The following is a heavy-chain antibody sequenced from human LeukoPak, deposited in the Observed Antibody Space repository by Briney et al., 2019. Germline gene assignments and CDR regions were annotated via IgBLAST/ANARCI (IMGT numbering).Heavy chain of an antibody. CDR3: ARRVIRYCSSTSCSTHYCYYYMDV. D-gene: IGHD2-2*01. CDR1: GGSISSSSYY. Sequence: SETLSLTCTVSGGSISSSSYYWGWIRQPPGKGLEWIGSIYYSGSTYYNPSLKSRVTISVDTSKNQFSLKLSSVTAADTAVYYCARRVIRYCSSTSCSTHYCYYYMDVWGKGTTVTVSS. J-gene: IGHJ6*03. CDR2: IYYSGST. V-gene: IGHV4-39*01.